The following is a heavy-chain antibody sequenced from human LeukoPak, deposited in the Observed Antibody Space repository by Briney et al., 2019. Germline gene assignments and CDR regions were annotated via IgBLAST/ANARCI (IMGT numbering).Heavy chain of an antibody. J-gene: IGHJ6*02. CDR3: ARTYGDNGGGYYGMDV. D-gene: IGHD4-17*01. CDR2: IYTSGST. CDR1: GGSISIYY. V-gene: IGHV4-4*07. Sequence: TSETLSLTCTVSGGSISIYYWSWIRQPAGKGLEWIGRIYTSGSTNYNPSLKSRVTMSVDTSKNQFSLKLSSVTAADTAVYYCARTYGDNGGGYYGMDVWGQGTTVTVSS.